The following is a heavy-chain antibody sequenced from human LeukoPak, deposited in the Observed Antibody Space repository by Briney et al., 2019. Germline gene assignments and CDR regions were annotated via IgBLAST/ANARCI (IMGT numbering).Heavy chain of an antibody. D-gene: IGHD3-10*01. V-gene: IGHV3-23*01. J-gene: IGHJ4*02. Sequence: GGSLRLSCAASGFTFSSYAMSWVRQAPGKGLEWVSAISGSGGSTYYADSVKGRFTVSGDNSKNTLYLRMNSLRAEDTAVYYCAKGGTGSGSYSIDYWGQGTLVTVSS. CDR2: ISGSGGST. CDR1: GFTFSSYA. CDR3: AKGGTGSGSYSIDY.